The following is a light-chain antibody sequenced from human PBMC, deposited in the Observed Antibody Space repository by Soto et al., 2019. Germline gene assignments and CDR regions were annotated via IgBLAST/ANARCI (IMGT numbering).Light chain of an antibody. CDR1: QSVSSNY. CDR2: GVS. CDR3: QQYDSSPYT. Sequence: EIVLTQSPGTLSLSPGERVTLSCKASQSVSSNYLAWYQQKPGQAPRLLIYGVSSRATDIPDRFSGSGSGTDFTLTISRLAPGDFAVYYCQQYDSSPYTFGLGTKLEIK. J-gene: IGKJ2*01. V-gene: IGKV3-20*01.